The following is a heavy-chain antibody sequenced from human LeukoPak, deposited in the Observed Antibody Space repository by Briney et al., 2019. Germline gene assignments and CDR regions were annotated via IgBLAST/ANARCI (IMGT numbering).Heavy chain of an antibody. D-gene: IGHD2-15*01. Sequence: VASVKVSCKASGGTFSSYAISWVRQAPGQGLEWMGRITPIFGTANCAQKFQGRVTITTDESTSTAYMELSSLRSEDTAVYYCASYKCSGGSCYLDYWGQGTLVTVSS. J-gene: IGHJ4*02. CDR3: ASYKCSGGSCYLDY. CDR1: GGTFSSYA. CDR2: ITPIFGTA. V-gene: IGHV1-69*05.